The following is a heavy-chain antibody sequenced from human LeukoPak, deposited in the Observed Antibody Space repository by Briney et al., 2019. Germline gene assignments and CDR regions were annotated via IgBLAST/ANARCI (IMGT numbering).Heavy chain of an antibody. CDR3: ARDVGGYCTNGICYGASDI. CDR2: IKQDGSEK. Sequence: PGGSLRLSCAASGFTFTSYWMTWVRQAPGKGLEWVANIKQDGSEKYYVGSVQGRFTISRDNAKNSVYLQMNRLTAEDTAVYYCARDVGGYCTNGICYGASDIGGQGTVVTVSS. V-gene: IGHV3-7*05. J-gene: IGHJ3*02. CDR1: GFTFTSYW. D-gene: IGHD2-8*01.